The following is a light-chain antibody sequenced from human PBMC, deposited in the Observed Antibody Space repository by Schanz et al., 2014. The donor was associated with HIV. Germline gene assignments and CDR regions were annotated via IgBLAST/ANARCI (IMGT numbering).Light chain of an antibody. V-gene: IGLV2-14*02. CDR3: CSYSRVGTPHYV. Sequence: QSALTQPASVSGSPGQSITISCTGTSSDVGIYDLVSWYQQHPGKAPKLMIYEGSQRPSGVSHRFSGSKSANTASLTISGLQADDEGDYYCCSYSRVGTPHYVFGTGTKLIVL. CDR2: EGS. J-gene: IGLJ1*01. CDR1: SSDVGIYDL.